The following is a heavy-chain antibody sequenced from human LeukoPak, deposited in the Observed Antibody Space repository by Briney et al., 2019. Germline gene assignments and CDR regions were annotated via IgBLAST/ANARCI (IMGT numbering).Heavy chain of an antibody. CDR3: ARAEMATISD. CDR1: GYTFTSYG. V-gene: IGHV1-18*01. D-gene: IGHD5-24*01. CDR2: ISAYNGNT. J-gene: IGHJ4*02. Sequence: ASVKVSCKASGYTFTSYGISWVRQAPGQGLEWMGWISAYNGNTNYAQKFQGRVTMTRDTSISTAYMELSRLRSDDTAVYYCARAEMATISDWGQGTLVTVSS.